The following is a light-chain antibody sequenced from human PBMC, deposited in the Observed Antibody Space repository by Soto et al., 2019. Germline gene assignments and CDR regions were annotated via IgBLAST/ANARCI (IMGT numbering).Light chain of an antibody. CDR3: QQYYNWPLT. Sequence: EIVLTQSPGTLSLSPGERATLSCRASRSVNSRLAWYQHKPGQAPRLLIYGTSTRVTGIPARFSGSGSGTEFTLTISSLQSEDFAVYYCQQYYNWPLTFGGGTKVDIK. CDR1: RSVNSR. CDR2: GTS. V-gene: IGKV3-15*01. J-gene: IGKJ4*01.